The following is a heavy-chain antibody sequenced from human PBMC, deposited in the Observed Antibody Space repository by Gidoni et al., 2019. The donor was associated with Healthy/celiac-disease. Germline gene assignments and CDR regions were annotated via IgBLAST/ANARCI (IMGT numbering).Heavy chain of an antibody. D-gene: IGHD2-21*02. J-gene: IGHJ5*02. V-gene: IGHV3-11*06. CDR2: ISRRSSYK. CDR1: GFTFSDYY. CDR3: ASMRGVVVTVNWFDP. Sequence: QVQLVESGGVLVKPGGSLRLSCASSGFTFSDYYMSWIRQAPGKGLEWVSYISRRSSYKNYADSVKGRFTITRENAKKPLYLQMNSLRAEDTAVYYWASMRGVVVTVNWFDPWGQGTLVTVSS.